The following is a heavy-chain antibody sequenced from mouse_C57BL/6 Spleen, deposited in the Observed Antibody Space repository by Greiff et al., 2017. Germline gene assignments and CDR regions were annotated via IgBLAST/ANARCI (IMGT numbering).Heavy chain of an antibody. Sequence: VKLVESGPGLVQPSQSLSITCTVSGFSLTSYGVHWVRQSPGKGLEWLGVIWRGGSTDYNAAFMSRLSITKDNSKSQVFFKMNSLQADDTSIYYCAKNEKIHYYAMDYWGQGTSVTVSS. CDR1: GFSLTSYG. V-gene: IGHV2-5*01. CDR3: AKNEKIHYYAMDY. CDR2: IWRGGST. J-gene: IGHJ4*01.